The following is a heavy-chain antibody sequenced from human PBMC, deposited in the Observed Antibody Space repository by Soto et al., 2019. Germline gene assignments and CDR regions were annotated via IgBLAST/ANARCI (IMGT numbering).Heavy chain of an antibody. CDR3: ARDRLHYCDYYGMDV. D-gene: IGHD3-10*01. CDR1: GGSISSGDYY. CDR2: IYYSGST. Sequence: SETLSLTCTVSGGSISSGDYYWSWIRQPPGKGLECIGYIYYSGSTYYNPSLKSRVTISVDTSKNQFSLKLSSVTAADTAVYYCARDRLHYCDYYGMDVWGQGTTVTVSS. V-gene: IGHV4-30-4*01. J-gene: IGHJ6*02.